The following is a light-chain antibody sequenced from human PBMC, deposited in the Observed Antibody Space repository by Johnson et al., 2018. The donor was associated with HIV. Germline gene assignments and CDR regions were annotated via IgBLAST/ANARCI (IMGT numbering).Light chain of an antibody. CDR2: DNN. CDR1: SSNIGNNY. Sequence: QSILTQPPSVSAAPGQKVTISCSGSSSNIGNNYVSWYQQVPGTAPKLLIYDNNKRPSGIPDRISGSKSGTSATLGITGLQTGDEADYYCGTWDSSLSASYVFGTETKVTVL. J-gene: IGLJ1*01. CDR3: GTWDSSLSASYV. V-gene: IGLV1-51*01.